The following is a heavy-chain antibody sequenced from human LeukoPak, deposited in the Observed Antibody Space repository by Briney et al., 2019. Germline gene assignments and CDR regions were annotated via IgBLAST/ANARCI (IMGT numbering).Heavy chain of an antibody. Sequence: GGSLRLSCVASGFTFDDYAMHWVRQAPGKGLEWVSGISWNSGSIGYADSVKGRFTISRDNAKNSLYLQMNSLRAEDTALYYCAKEAGASGDYWGQGTLVTVSS. J-gene: IGHJ4*02. CDR3: AKEAGASGDY. V-gene: IGHV3-9*01. D-gene: IGHD1-26*01. CDR2: ISWNSGSI. CDR1: GFTFDDYA.